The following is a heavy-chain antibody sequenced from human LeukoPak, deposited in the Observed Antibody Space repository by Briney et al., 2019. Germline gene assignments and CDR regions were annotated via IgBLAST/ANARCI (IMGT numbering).Heavy chain of an antibody. Sequence: GRSLRLSCAASGFTFSSYGMHWVRQAPGKGLEWVAVIWYDGSNKYYADSVKGRFTISRDNSKNTLYLQMNSLRAEDTAVYYCGRIAINANNGMDVWGQGTTVTVSS. V-gene: IGHV3-33*01. CDR1: GFTFSSYG. CDR2: IWYDGSNK. J-gene: IGHJ6*02. D-gene: IGHD1/OR15-1a*01. CDR3: GRIAINANNGMDV.